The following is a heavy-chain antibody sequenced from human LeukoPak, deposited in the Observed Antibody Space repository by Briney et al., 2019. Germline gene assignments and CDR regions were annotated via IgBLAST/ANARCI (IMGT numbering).Heavy chain of an antibody. V-gene: IGHV1-69*13. CDR1: GGTFSSYA. Sequence: ASVKVSCKASGGTFSSYAISWVRQAPGQGLEWMGGIIPIFGTANYAQKFQGRVTITADESTSAAYMELNSLRAEDTAVYYCARDPYSGSYGNYYYYFMDVWGKGTTVTISS. CDR2: IIPIFGTA. D-gene: IGHD1-26*01. J-gene: IGHJ6*03. CDR3: ARDPYSGSYGNYYYYFMDV.